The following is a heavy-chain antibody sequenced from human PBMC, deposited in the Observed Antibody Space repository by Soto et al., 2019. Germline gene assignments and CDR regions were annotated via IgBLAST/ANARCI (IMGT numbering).Heavy chain of an antibody. Sequence: SETLSLTCAVSGASIGTNNWWSWVRQPPGKGLEWIGEVYHSGTTNYNPSLKSRVTISIDKSKNQFSLTLTSMTAADTALYYCAVPGRGDFDYWSQGTLVTVSS. V-gene: IGHV4-4*02. J-gene: IGHJ4*02. D-gene: IGHD5-12*01. CDR3: AVPGRGDFDY. CDR2: VYHSGTT. CDR1: GASIGTNNW.